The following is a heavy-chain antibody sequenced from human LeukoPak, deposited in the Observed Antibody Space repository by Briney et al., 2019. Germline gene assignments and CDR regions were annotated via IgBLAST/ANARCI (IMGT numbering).Heavy chain of an antibody. J-gene: IGHJ6*03. CDR3: AREVRSSSWYGGYYYYYMDV. CDR1: GGSISSSSYY. Sequence: PSETLSLTCTVSGGSISSSSYYWSWIRQPPGKGLEWIGYIYYSGSTNYNPSLKSRATISVDTSKNQFSLKLSSVTAADTAVYYCAREVRSSSWYGGYYYYYMDVWGKGTTVTVSS. D-gene: IGHD6-13*01. V-gene: IGHV4-61*01. CDR2: IYYSGST.